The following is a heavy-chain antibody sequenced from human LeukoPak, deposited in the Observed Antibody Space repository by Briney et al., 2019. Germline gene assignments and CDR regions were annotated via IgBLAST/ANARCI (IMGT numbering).Heavy chain of an antibody. Sequence: SETLSLTCAVYGGSFSGYYWSWIRQPPGKGLEWIGEINHSGSTYYNPSLKSRVTISVDTSKNQFSLKLSSVTAADTAVYYCAREGITYYYDNWGQGTLVTVSS. J-gene: IGHJ4*02. CDR1: GGSFSGYY. CDR2: INHSGST. V-gene: IGHV4-34*01. CDR3: AREGITYYYDN. D-gene: IGHD3-16*01.